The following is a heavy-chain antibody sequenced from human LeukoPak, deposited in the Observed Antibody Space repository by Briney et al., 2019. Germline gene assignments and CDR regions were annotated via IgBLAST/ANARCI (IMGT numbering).Heavy chain of an antibody. D-gene: IGHD1-7*01. CDR3: AREGGNWNYKFDY. Sequence: ASVKVSCKASGYTFTGYYMHWVRQAPGQGLEWMGRINPNSGGTNYALKFQGRVTMTRDTSISTAYMELSRLRSDDTAVYYCAREGGNWNYKFDYWGQGTLVTVSS. V-gene: IGHV1-2*06. CDR1: GYTFTGYY. J-gene: IGHJ4*02. CDR2: INPNSGGT.